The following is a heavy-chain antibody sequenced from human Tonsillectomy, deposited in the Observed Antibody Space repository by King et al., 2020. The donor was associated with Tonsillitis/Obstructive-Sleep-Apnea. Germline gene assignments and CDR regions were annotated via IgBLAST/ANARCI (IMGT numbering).Heavy chain of an antibody. V-gene: IGHV3-23*04. J-gene: IGHJ4*02. CDR2: IIGSGGST. CDR3: AKDHANVYYFDY. CDR1: GFTFSSYA. Sequence: VQLVESGGGLVQPGGSLRLSCAASGFTFSSYAMSWVRQAPGKGLEWVSVIIGSGGSTYYADSVKGRFTISRDNSKNTLYLQMNSLRAEDTAVYYCAKDHANVYYFDYWGQGTLVTVSS.